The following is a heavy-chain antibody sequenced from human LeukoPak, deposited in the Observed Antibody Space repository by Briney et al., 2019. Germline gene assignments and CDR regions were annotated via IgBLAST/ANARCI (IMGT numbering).Heavy chain of an antibody. Sequence: GGSLRLSCAASGLTFSSYAMHWVRQAPGKGLEWVAVISYDGSNKYYADSVKGRFTISRDNSKNTLYLQMNSLRAEDTAVYYCARERRKQWTHHYYGMDVWGQGTTVTVSS. J-gene: IGHJ6*02. CDR1: GLTFSSYA. V-gene: IGHV3-30-3*01. CDR2: ISYDGSNK. CDR3: ARERRKQWTHHYYGMDV. D-gene: IGHD6-19*01.